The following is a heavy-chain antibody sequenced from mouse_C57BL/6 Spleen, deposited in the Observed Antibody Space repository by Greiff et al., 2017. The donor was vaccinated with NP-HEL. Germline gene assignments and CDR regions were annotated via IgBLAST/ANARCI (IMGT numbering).Heavy chain of an antibody. CDR2: INPNNGGT. CDR1: GYTFTDYN. D-gene: IGHD1-1*01. CDR3: AREGDYGTPMDY. V-gene: IGHV1-22*01. J-gene: IGHJ4*01. Sequence: EVQLQQSGPELVKPGASVKMSCKASGYTFTDYNMHWVKQSHGKSLEWIGYINPNNGGTSYNQKFKGKATLTVNKSSSTAYMELRSLTSEDSAVYYCAREGDYGTPMDYWGQGTSVTVSS.